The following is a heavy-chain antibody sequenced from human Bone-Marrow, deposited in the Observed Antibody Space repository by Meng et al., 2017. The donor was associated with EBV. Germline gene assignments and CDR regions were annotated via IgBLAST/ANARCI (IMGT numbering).Heavy chain of an antibody. CDR2: INHSGST. V-gene: IGHV4-34*01. D-gene: IGHD5-12*01. CDR3: ARGAISGYDADVDY. CDR1: GGSFSGYY. Sequence: QVQLQQWGVGLLKPSETLSLTCAVYGGSFSGYYWSWIRQPPGKGLEWIGEINHSGSTNYNPSLKSRVTISVDTSKNQFSLKLSSLTAADTAVYYCARGAISGYDADVDYWGQGTLFTVSS. J-gene: IGHJ4*02.